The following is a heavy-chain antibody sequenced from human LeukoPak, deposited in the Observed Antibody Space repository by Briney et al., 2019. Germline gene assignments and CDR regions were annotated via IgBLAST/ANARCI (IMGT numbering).Heavy chain of an antibody. CDR3: ARLSDTPAYYYSSGYYHIRY. J-gene: IGHJ4*02. D-gene: IGHD3-22*01. CDR1: GYTLSAYD. Sequence: ALLKASCKASGYTLSAYDINSVRQCGRQGLEWIGWMNPDNGNTGCAQKFQGGVTMTRDTSRSTAYLKRNSLRSENTAVYYCARLSDTPAYYYSSGYYHIRYWGQGTLLTVSS. CDR2: MNPDNGNT. V-gene: IGHV1-8*01.